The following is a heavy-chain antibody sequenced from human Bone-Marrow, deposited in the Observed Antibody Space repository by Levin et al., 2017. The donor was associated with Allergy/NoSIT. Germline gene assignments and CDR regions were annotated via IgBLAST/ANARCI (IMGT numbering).Heavy chain of an antibody. CDR1: GFSVSTNY. V-gene: IGHV3-66*01. CDR3: SSAPGFTDY. Sequence: AGGSLRLSCAASGFSVSTNYMAWVRQAPGKGLEWVSVMYSTGTTYHADSVKGRFTISRDNSKNTLYLQMNSLRAEDTAVYYCSSAPGFTDYWGQGTLVTVSS. CDR2: MYSTGTT. J-gene: IGHJ4*02.